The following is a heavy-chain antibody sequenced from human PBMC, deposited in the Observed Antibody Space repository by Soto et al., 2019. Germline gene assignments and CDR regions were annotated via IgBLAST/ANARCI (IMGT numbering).Heavy chain of an antibody. CDR2: IYSGGAT. V-gene: IGHV3-53*01. J-gene: IGHJ2*01. D-gene: IGHD4-17*01. Sequence: EVQLVESGGGLIQPGGSLRLSCAASGFTVTSKYMTWVRQAPGKGLEWVSLIYSGGATSYAVSVKGRFTISRDNYKDILYLQKNSLRAEDTAVYYCARVDYGDYGWYFDLWGRGTLVTVSS. CDR3: ARVDYGDYGWYFDL. CDR1: GFTVTSKY.